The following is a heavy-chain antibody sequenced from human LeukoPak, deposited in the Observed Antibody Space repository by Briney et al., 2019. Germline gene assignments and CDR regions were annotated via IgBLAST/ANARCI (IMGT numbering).Heavy chain of an antibody. CDR1: GFTFSSYG. CDR2: ISYDGSNK. D-gene: IGHD6-13*01. CDR3: AKDQGPEYSSSWFCDY. J-gene: IGHJ4*02. Sequence: PGRSLRLSCAASGFTFSSYGMHWVRQAPGKGLEWVAVISYDGSNKYYADSVKGRFTISRDNSKNTLYLQMNSLRAEDTAVYYCAKDQGPEYSSSWFCDYWGQGTLVTVSS. V-gene: IGHV3-30*18.